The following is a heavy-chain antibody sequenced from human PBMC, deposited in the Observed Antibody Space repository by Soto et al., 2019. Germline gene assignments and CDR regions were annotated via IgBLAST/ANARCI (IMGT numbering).Heavy chain of an antibody. CDR1: GYTFTSYY. Sequence: KSSGYTFTSYYMHWVRQAPGQGLEWMGVINPSGGNTNYAQKLQGRITMTTDTSTGTAYMELRSLRSDDTAVYYCAFLVSPSNWFDPWGQGTLVTVSS. CDR3: AFLVSPSNWFDP. CDR2: INPSGGNT. J-gene: IGHJ5*02. V-gene: IGHV1-46*01. D-gene: IGHD1-26*01.